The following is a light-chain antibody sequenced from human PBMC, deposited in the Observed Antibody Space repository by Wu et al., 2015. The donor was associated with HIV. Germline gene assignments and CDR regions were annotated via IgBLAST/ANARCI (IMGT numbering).Light chain of an antibody. CDR2: GAS. Sequence: EIVMTQSPATLSVSPGERATLSCRASQSINSNLAWYQQKPGQVPRLLMYGASTKATGIPARFSGSGSGTEFTLTISSLQSEDFGVYYCQHYNNWPSASFGPGDRSWRSN. CDR3: QHYNNWPSAS. V-gene: IGKV3-15*01. J-gene: IGKJ2*03. CDR1: QSINSN.